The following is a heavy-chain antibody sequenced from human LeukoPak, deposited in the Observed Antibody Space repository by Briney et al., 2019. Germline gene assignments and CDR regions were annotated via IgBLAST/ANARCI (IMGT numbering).Heavy chain of an antibody. CDR2: ISAYNGNT. V-gene: IGHV1-18*01. Sequence: ASVKVSCKASGYTFTCYGISWVRQAPGQGLEWMGWISAYNGNTNYAQKLQGRVTMTTDTSTSTAYMELRSLRSDDTAVYYCARDVSWLVRGEDEWGRFDYWGQGTLVTVSS. CDR3: ARDVSWLVRGEDEWGRFDY. J-gene: IGHJ4*02. CDR1: GYTFTCYG. D-gene: IGHD6-19*01.